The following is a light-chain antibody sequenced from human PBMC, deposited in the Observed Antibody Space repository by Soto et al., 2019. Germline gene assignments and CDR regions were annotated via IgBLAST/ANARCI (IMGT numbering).Light chain of an antibody. Sequence: DIQTTPSSSSLSASVGDRGTMTCRASQGIYKYLAWYQQKPGKVPKVLIYGASTLQSGVPSRFSGAGSGTNFTLTISSLQSEDVATYYCQKYNSAPWTFGQGTKVDIK. V-gene: IGKV1-27*01. J-gene: IGKJ1*01. CDR1: QGIYKY. CDR3: QKYNSAPWT. CDR2: GAS.